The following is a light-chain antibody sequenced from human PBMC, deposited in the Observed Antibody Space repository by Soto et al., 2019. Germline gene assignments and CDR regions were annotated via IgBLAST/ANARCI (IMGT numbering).Light chain of an antibody. CDR3: SSYTSSSIV. CDR1: SSDVDGYNY. Sequence: QSVLTQPASVSGSPGQSITISCTGTSSDVDGYNYVSWYQQHPGKAPKLMIYEVSNRPSGVSNRFSGSKSGNTASLTISGLQAEDEADYYCSSYTSSSIVFGTGTKVTVL. V-gene: IGLV2-14*01. J-gene: IGLJ1*01. CDR2: EVS.